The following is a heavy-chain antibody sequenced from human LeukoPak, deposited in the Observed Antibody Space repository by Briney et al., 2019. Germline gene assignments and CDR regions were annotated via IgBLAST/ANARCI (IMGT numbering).Heavy chain of an antibody. D-gene: IGHD2-2*02. Sequence: GGSLRLSCAASGFTLSSYGMHWVRQAPGKGLEWVAVIWYDGSNKYYADSVKGRFTISRDNSKNTLYLQMNSLRAEDTAVYYCAKASPCSSTSCYTGAEYFQHWGQGTLVTVSS. CDR2: IWYDGSNK. CDR1: GFTLSSYG. J-gene: IGHJ1*01. CDR3: AKASPCSSTSCYTGAEYFQH. V-gene: IGHV3-33*06.